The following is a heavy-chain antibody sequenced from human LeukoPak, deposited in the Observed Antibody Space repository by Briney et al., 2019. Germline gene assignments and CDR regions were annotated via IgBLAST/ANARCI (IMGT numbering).Heavy chain of an antibody. CDR3: AKDLDYYDSSAHDAFDI. CDR2: ISGSGGST. J-gene: IGHJ3*02. D-gene: IGHD3-22*01. V-gene: IGHV3-23*01. Sequence: PGGSLRLSCAASGFTFSSYAMSWVRQAPGKGLEWVSAISGSGGSTYYADSVKGRFTISRDNSKNTLYLQMNSLRAEDTAVYYCAKDLDYYDSSAHDAFDIWGQGTMVTVSS. CDR1: GFTFSSYA.